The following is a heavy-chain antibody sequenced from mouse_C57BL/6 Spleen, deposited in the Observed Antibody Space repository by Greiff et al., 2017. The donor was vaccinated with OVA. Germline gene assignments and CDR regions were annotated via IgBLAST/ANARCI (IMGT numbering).Heavy chain of an antibody. V-gene: IGHV1-64*01. D-gene: IGHD4-1*01. CDR3: ARNWDGFAY. Sequence: VKLQESGAELVKPGASVKLSCKASGYTFTSYWMHWVKQRPGQGLEWIGMIHPNSGSTNYNEKFKSKATLTVDKSSSTAYMQLSSLTSEDSAVYYCARNWDGFAYWGQGTLVTVSA. CDR2: IHPNSGST. J-gene: IGHJ3*01. CDR1: GYTFTSYW.